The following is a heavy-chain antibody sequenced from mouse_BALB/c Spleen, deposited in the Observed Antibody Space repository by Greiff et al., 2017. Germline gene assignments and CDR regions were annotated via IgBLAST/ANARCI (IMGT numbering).Heavy chain of an antibody. CDR3: ARTGNYRGVDY. CDR1: GYTFTNYW. J-gene: IGHJ2*01. CDR2: IYPGGGYT. V-gene: IGHV1-63*02. Sequence: VQLQQSGAELVRPGTSVKISCKASGYTFTNYWLGWVKQRPGHGLEWIGDIYPGGGYTNYIEKFKGKATLTADTSSSTAYMQLSSLTSEDSAIYYCARTGNYRGVDYWGQGTTLTVSS. D-gene: IGHD2-1*01.